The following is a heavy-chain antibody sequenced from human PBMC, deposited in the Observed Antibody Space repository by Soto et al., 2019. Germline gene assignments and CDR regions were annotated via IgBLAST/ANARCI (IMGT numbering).Heavy chain of an antibody. J-gene: IGHJ5*02. CDR2: IGSKGQNYAT. CDR1: GFSFSDSA. D-gene: IGHD1-26*01. CDR3: TKYSGTSSAPAA. Sequence: EVQLVESGGGLVQPGGSLKLSCAASGFSFSDSAMHWVRQASGKGLEWVGRIGSKGQNYATTYAASVKGRFFMSTDESKNTAHLQMSSLKTEDTAVYYCTKYSGTSSAPAALGQGTLVTVSS. V-gene: IGHV3-73*02.